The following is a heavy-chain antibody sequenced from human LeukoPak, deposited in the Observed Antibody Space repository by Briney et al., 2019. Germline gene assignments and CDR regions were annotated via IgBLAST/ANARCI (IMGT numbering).Heavy chain of an antibody. Sequence: PSETLSLTCTVSGGSISSYYWSWIRQPPGKGLEWIGEINHSGSTDYNPSLKSRVTISVDTSKNQFSLKLTSVTAADTAVYYCARGGGGFDFWGQGILVTVSS. D-gene: IGHD3-16*01. CDR2: INHSGST. CDR3: ARGGGGFDF. V-gene: IGHV4-34*01. J-gene: IGHJ4*02. CDR1: GGSISSYY.